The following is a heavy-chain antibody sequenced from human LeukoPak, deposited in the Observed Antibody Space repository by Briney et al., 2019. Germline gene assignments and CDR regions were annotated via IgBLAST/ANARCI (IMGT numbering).Heavy chain of an antibody. CDR3: ASMLGYCSSTSCSFAP. CDR1: GFTFSSYS. CDR2: ISSSSSYI. Sequence: GGSLRLSCAASGFTFSSYSMNWVRQAPGKGLEWVSSISSSSSYIYYADSVKGRFTISRDNAKNSLYLQMNSLRAEDTAVYYCASMLGYCSSTSCSFAPWGRGTLVTVSS. J-gene: IGHJ5*02. V-gene: IGHV3-21*01. D-gene: IGHD2-2*01.